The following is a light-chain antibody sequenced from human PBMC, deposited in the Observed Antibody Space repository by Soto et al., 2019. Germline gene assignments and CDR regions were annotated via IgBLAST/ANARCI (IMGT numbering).Light chain of an antibody. CDR1: SSDVGGYNY. CDR2: EVS. Sequence: QPVLTQPPSASGSPGQSVTISCTGSSSDVGGYNYVSWYQQHPGKAPKLMIYEVSKRPSGVPDRLSGSKSGNTASLTVSGLQAEDEADYYCSSYGGSKPVGFGGGSKLTVL. CDR3: SSYGGSKPVG. J-gene: IGLJ2*01. V-gene: IGLV2-8*01.